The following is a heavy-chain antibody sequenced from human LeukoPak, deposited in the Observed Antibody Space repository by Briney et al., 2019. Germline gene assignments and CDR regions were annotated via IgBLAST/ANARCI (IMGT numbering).Heavy chain of an antibody. CDR2: ISDRGDRT. D-gene: IGHD4-17*01. Sequence: GGSLRLPCAASGFTFSDYAMSWVRQAPGKGLEWVSAISDRGDRTWDADSVKGRVTISRDNAKNSLYLQMNSLRAEDTAVYYCASPPGDYNYWGQGTLVTVSS. J-gene: IGHJ4*02. V-gene: IGHV3-23*01. CDR1: GFTFSDYA. CDR3: ASPPGDYNY.